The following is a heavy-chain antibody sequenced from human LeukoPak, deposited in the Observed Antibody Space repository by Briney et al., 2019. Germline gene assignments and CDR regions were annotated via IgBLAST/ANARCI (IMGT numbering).Heavy chain of an antibody. CDR2: ISSSSSYI. Sequence: PGGSLRLSCAASGFTFSSYSMNWVRQAPGKGLEWFSSISSSSSYIYYADSVKGRFTISRDNAKNSLYLQMNSLRAEDTAVYYCARGRLFTMIPYPKGVGDAFDIWGQGAMVTVSS. D-gene: IGHD3-22*01. J-gene: IGHJ3*02. CDR3: ARGRLFTMIPYPKGVGDAFDI. CDR1: GFTFSSYS. V-gene: IGHV3-21*01.